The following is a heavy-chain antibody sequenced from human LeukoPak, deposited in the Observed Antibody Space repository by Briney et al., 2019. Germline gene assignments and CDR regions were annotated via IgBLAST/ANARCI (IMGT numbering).Heavy chain of an antibody. Sequence: ASVKISCKASGFTFTSSAVQWVRQARGQRLEWIGWIVVGSGNTNYAQKFQERVTITRDMSTSTAYMELSSLRSEDTAVYYCAADDSSSSHAHDYYYYYYMDVWGKGTTVTVSS. V-gene: IGHV1-58*01. CDR3: AADDSSSSHAHDYYYYYYMDV. CDR2: IVVGSGNT. J-gene: IGHJ6*03. D-gene: IGHD6-6*01. CDR1: GFTFTSSA.